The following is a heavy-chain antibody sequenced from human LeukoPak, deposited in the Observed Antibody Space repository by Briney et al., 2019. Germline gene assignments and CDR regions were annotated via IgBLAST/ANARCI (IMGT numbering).Heavy chain of an antibody. CDR1: GFTFSSYD. D-gene: IGHD3-10*01. J-gene: IGHJ4*02. Sequence: GGSLRLSCAASGFTFSSYDMHWVRQATGKGLEWVSAIGTAGDTYYPGSVKGRFTISRENAKNSSYLQMNSLRAGDTAVYYCARALPGRPQDYWGQGTLVTVSS. CDR3: ARALPGRPQDY. CDR2: IGTAGDT. V-gene: IGHV3-13*01.